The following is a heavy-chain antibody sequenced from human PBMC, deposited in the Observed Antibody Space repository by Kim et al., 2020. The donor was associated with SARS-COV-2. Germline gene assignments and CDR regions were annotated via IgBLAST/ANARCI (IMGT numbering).Heavy chain of an antibody. CDR3: AKGRNRIQLWNDAFDI. V-gene: IGHV3-23*01. Sequence: GGSLRLSCAASGFTFSSYAMSWVRQAPGKGLEWVSAISGSGGSTYYADSVKGRFTISRDNSKNTLYLQMNSLRAEDTAVYYGAKGRNRIQLWNDAFDIWGQGTMVTVSS. CDR1: GFTFSSYA. CDR2: ISGSGGST. J-gene: IGHJ3*02. D-gene: IGHD5-18*01.